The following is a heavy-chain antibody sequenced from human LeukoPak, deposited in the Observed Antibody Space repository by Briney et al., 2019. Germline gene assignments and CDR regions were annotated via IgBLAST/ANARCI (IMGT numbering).Heavy chain of an antibody. CDR3: ARDPKWAFGGLNGGDFDY. CDR2: IYYSGST. CDR1: GGSISSYY. Sequence: SETLSLTCTVSGGSISSYYWSWIRQPPGKGLEWIGYIYYSGSTNYNPSLKSRVTISVDTSKNQFSLKLTSVTAADTAVYYCARDPKWAFGGLNGGDFDYWGQGSLVTVSS. J-gene: IGHJ4*02. D-gene: IGHD3-16*01. V-gene: IGHV4-59*12.